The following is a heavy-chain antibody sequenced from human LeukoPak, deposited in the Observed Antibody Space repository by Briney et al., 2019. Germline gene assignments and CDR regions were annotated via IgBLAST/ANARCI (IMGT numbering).Heavy chain of an antibody. CDR2: IYHSGST. CDR3: ARDRYSNYVDY. Sequence: SETLSLTCTVSGGSISSYYWGWIRQPPGKGLEWIGSIYHSGSTYYSPSLKSRVTISVDTSKNQFSLKLSSVTAADTAVYYCARDRYSNYVDYWGQGTLVTVSS. D-gene: IGHD4-11*01. CDR1: GGSISSYY. V-gene: IGHV4-38-2*02. J-gene: IGHJ4*02.